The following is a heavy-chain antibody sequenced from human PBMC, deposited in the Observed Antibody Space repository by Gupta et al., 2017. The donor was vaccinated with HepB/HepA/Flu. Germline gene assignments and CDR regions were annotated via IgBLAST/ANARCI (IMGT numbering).Heavy chain of an antibody. D-gene: IGHD3-22*01. V-gene: IGHV3-21*01. Sequence: EVQLVESGGGLVKPGGSLRLSCAASGFTFSRYSMNWVRQAPGKGLEWVSSISSSSSYIYYADSVKGRFTIARDNAKNSLYLQMNSLRAEDTAVYYCARDLLVYYDSSGYYSGYAFDIWGQGTMVTVSS. CDR3: ARDLLVYYDSSGYYSGYAFDI. CDR2: ISSSSSYI. J-gene: IGHJ3*02. CDR1: GFTFSRYS.